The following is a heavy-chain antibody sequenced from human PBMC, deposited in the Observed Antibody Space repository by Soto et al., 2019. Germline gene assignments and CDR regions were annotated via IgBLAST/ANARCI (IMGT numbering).Heavy chain of an antibody. V-gene: IGHV4-61*01. CDR2: IYYSGGT. CDR3: ARQHCSGGSCYWHWFDP. CDR1: GSSVGSGYYY. J-gene: IGHJ5*02. D-gene: IGHD2-15*01. Sequence: QVQLQESGPGLVQPSETLSLTCTVSGSSVGSGYYYWSWIRQPPGKGLEWIGYIYYSGGTNYNPSLQSRVIISTDTSKNQFSLKLSSVTAADTAVYYCARQHCSGGSCYWHWFDPWGQGTLVTVSS.